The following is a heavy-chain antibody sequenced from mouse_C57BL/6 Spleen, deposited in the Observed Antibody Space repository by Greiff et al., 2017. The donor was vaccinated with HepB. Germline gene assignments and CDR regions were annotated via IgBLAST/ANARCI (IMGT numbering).Heavy chain of an antibody. CDR2: IYPRDGST. J-gene: IGHJ1*03. D-gene: IGHD1-1*01. Sequence: VQLQQSGPELVKPGASVKLSCKASGYTFTSYDINWVKQRPGQGLEWIGWIYPRDGSTKYNEKFKGKATLTVDTSSSTAYMELHSLTSADSAVCFCRGATVVAHWYCDVWGTGTTVTVSS. CDR1: GYTFTSYD. CDR3: RGATVVAHWYCDV. V-gene: IGHV1-85*01.